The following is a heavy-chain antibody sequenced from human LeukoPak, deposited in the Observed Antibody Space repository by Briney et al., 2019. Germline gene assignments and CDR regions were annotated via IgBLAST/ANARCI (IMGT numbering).Heavy chain of an antibody. V-gene: IGHV3-33*01. J-gene: IGHJ4*02. CDR3: ARAQLEQLWLLFDY. Sequence: GGSLRLFCAASGFTFSTYAMHWVRQAPGKGLEWVAVIWYDGSNKYYADSVKGRFTISRDNSKNTLFLQMNSLRAEDTAVYYCARAQLEQLWLLFDYWGQGTLVTVSS. CDR1: GFTFSTYA. D-gene: IGHD5-18*01. CDR2: IWYDGSNK.